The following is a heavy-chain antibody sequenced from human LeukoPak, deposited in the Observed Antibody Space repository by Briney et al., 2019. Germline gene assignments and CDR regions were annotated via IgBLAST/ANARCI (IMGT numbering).Heavy chain of an antibody. CDR3: ARENNSGWYRKAAFDY. J-gene: IGHJ4*02. CDR1: GYTLTGYY. Sequence: ASVKVSCKASGYTLTGYYIHWARQAPGQGLEWMGWINPNGGGTNYAQNFQGRVTMTRDTSISTAYMELSRLRSDDTAIYYCARENNSGWYRKAAFDYWGQGTLVTVTS. V-gene: IGHV1-2*02. D-gene: IGHD6-19*01. CDR2: INPNGGGT.